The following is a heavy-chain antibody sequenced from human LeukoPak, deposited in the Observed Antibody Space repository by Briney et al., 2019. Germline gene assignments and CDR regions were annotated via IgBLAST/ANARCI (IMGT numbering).Heavy chain of an antibody. J-gene: IGHJ4*02. V-gene: IGHV3-30*02. D-gene: IGHD3-10*01. CDR1: GFTSSSYG. Sequence: PGGSLRLSCAASGFTSSSYGMHWVRQAPGKGLEWVAFIRYDGSNKYYADSVKGRFTISRDNSKNTLYLQMNSLRAEDTAVYYCAKWSGSGSPEDFDYWGQGTLVTVSS. CDR3: AKWSGSGSPEDFDY. CDR2: IRYDGSNK.